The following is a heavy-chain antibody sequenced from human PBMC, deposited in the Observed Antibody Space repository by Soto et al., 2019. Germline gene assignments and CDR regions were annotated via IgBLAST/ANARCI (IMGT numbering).Heavy chain of an antibody. J-gene: IGHJ6*01. CDR1: GFSFRSYL. Sequence: GGSLRLSCVASGFSFRSYLMHWVRQAPGKGLVWVSRVNSDGIGTSYADSVEGRLTISRDNAKNTLYLQMNSLRAEDTAVYYCTRANGPAAIGHVHYGMDVWGQGPTMTFSS. V-gene: IGHV3-74*01. CDR2: VNSDGIGT. CDR3: TRANGPAAIGHVHYGMDV. D-gene: IGHD2-2*02.